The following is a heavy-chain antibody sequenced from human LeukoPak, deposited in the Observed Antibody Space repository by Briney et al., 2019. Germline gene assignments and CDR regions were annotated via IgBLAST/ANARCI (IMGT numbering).Heavy chain of an antibody. D-gene: IGHD2-2*02. CDR1: GGTFSSYA. CDR2: IIPIFGTA. Sequence: ASVKVSCKASGGTFSSYAISWVRQAPGQGLEWMGGIIPIFGTANYARKFQGRVTITTDESTSTAYMELSSLRSEDTAVYYCASSRGGNIVVVPAAIPATFDYWGQGTLVTVSS. V-gene: IGHV1-69*05. J-gene: IGHJ4*02. CDR3: ASSRGGNIVVVPAAIPATFDY.